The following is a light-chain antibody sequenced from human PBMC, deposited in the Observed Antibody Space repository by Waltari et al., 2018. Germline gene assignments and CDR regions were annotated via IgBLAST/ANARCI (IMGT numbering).Light chain of an antibody. CDR2: EVT. J-gene: IGLJ3*02. CDR1: SSDIGGYNY. Sequence: QSALTQPPSASGSPGQSVTISCTGASSDIGGYNYVSWYQQHPGKAPTLMIYEVTERPAGVPERFSGSKSGNTASLTVSGLQADDEADYDCSSYAGSNTWVFGGGTKLTVL. V-gene: IGLV2-8*01. CDR3: SSYAGSNTWV.